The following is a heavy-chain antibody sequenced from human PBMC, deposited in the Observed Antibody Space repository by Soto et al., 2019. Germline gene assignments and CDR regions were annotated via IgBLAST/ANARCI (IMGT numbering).Heavy chain of an antibody. D-gene: IGHD3-3*01. V-gene: IGHV3-23*01. CDR2: ISGSGGST. CDR1: GFTFSSYA. J-gene: IGHJ5*02. Sequence: GGSLRLSCAASGFTFSSYAMSWVRQAPGKGLEWVSAISGSGGSTYYADSVKGRFTISRDNSKNTLYLQMNSLRAEDTAVYYCAKDNSRSYYDFWSGPNWFDPWGQGTLVTSPQ. CDR3: AKDNSRSYYDFWSGPNWFDP.